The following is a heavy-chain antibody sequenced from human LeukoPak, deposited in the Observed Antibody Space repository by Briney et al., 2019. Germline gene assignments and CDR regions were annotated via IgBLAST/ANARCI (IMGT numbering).Heavy chain of an antibody. CDR1: GFTVSNNY. Sequence: GGSLRLSCKASGFTVSNNYMNWVRQAPGKGLEWVALIYSGGATNHADSVKGRFTISRDHSKNTLYLQMTNVRVEDTAVYYCARDPPGIAASVSGGWGQGTLVTVSS. CDR3: ARDPPGIAASVSGG. D-gene: IGHD6-13*01. CDR2: IYSGGAT. J-gene: IGHJ4*02. V-gene: IGHV3-53*01.